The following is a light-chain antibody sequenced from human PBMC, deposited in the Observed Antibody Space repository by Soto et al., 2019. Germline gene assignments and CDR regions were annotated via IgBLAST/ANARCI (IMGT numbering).Light chain of an antibody. V-gene: IGLV1-44*01. CDR3: AAWDDGLNGVL. J-gene: IGLJ2*01. CDR1: SSNIGTNT. Sequence: QSVLTQPPSASATPGQRVTISCSGSSSNIGTNTVNWYQKLPGTAPKLLMYNNNDRPPGVPDRFSGSKSGTSASLAISGLQSDDEADYYCAAWDDGLNGVLFGGGTKLTVL. CDR2: NNN.